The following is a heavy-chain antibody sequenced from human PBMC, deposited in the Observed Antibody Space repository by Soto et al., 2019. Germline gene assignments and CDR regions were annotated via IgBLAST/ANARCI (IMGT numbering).Heavy chain of an antibody. CDR2: VYYRGRS. J-gene: IGHJ4*02. D-gene: IGHD2-8*01. CDR1: GGSVSNSNYY. CDR3: VSQRTSVLTQAYFDY. V-gene: IGHV4-39*01. Sequence: SETLSLTCTVSGGSVSNSNYYWGWIRQSPGKGLEWIGSVYYRGRSYSKSSVKSRVTISVDTSKNQFSLNLNSVTASDTAVYYCVSQRTSVLTQAYFDYWGPGALVAVSS.